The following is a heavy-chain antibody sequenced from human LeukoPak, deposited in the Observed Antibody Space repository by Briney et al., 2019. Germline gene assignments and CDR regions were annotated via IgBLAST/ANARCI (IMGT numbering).Heavy chain of an antibody. Sequence: ASVKVSCKASGYTFTSYAMHWVRQAPGQRLEWMGWINAGNGNTKYSQKFQGRVTITRDTSASTAYMELSSLRSGDTAVYYCASGGYSGYDWDYWGQGTLVTVSS. J-gene: IGHJ4*02. V-gene: IGHV1-3*01. CDR1: GYTFTSYA. CDR2: INAGNGNT. CDR3: ASGGYSGYDWDY. D-gene: IGHD5-12*01.